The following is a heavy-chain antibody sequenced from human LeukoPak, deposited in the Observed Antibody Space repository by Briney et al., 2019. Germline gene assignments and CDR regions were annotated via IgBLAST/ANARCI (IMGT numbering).Heavy chain of an antibody. CDR3: AKDVSIAARVPYIFDF. V-gene: IGHV3-30*18. CDR1: GFTFSSYG. CDR2: ISYDGSNK. J-gene: IGHJ4*02. D-gene: IGHD6-6*01. Sequence: PGRSLRLSCAASGFTFSSYGMHWVRQAPGKGLEWVAVISYDGSNKYYADSVKGRFTISRDTSKNTLYLQMNSLRAEDTAVYYCAKDVSIAARVPYIFDFWGQGTLVTVSS.